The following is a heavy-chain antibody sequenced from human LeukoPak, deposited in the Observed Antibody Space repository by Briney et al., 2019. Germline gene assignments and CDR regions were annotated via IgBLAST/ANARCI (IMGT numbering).Heavy chain of an antibody. CDR2: IYSGGST. CDR3: ARSYSSSWHLLDAFDI. D-gene: IGHD6-13*01. Sequence: PGGSLRLSCAASGFTVSSNYMSWVRQAPGKGLEWVSVIYSGGSTYYADSVKGRFTISRDNSKNTLYLQMNSLRAEDTAVYYCARSYSSSWHLLDAFDIWGQGTMVTVSS. J-gene: IGHJ3*02. V-gene: IGHV3-53*01. CDR1: GFTVSSNY.